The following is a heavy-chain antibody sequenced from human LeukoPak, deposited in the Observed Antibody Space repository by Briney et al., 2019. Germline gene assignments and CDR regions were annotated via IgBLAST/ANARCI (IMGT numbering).Heavy chain of an antibody. CDR1: GGSFSGYY. J-gene: IGHJ5*02. D-gene: IGHD2-2*01. CDR2: INHSGST. V-gene: IGHV4-34*01. Sequence: SETLSLTCAVYGGSFSGYYWSWIRQPPGKGLEWIGEINHSGSTNYNPSLKSRVTISVDTSKNQFSLKLSSVTAADTAVYYCASLGYCSSTNCPPENWFDPWGQGTLVTVSS. CDR3: ASLGYCSSTNCPPENWFDP.